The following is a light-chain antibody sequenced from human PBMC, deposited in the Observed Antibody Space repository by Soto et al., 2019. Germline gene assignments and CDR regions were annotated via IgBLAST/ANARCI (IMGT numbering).Light chain of an antibody. CDR2: QAS. CDR3: QQYSSHST. CDR1: QSISSW. Sequence: DIQVTHSPSALAASVWDRVTMTYRASQSISSWLAWYQQKPGKAPKLLIYQASSLENGVPSRFSGSGSGTEFSLTISSLQPDDFATYYCQQYSSHSTFGQGTKVDIK. J-gene: IGKJ1*01. V-gene: IGKV1-5*03.